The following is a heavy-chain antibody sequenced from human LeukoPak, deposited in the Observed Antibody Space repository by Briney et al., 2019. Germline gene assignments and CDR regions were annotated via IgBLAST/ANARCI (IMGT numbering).Heavy chain of an antibody. Sequence: SETLSLTCTVSGGSISSYYWSWIRQPPGKGLEWIGYIYYSGSTNYNPSLKSRVTISVDTSKNQFSLKLSSVTAADTAVYYCARGSHRHLRDILTGYRGPFDYWGQGTLVTVSS. CDR3: ARGSHRHLRDILTGYRGPFDY. CDR1: GGSISSYY. D-gene: IGHD3-9*01. V-gene: IGHV4-59*01. J-gene: IGHJ4*02. CDR2: IYYSGST.